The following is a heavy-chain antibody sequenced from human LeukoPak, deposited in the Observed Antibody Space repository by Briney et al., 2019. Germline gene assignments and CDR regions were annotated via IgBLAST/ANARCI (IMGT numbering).Heavy chain of an antibody. J-gene: IGHJ4*02. CDR1: GGSISSCY. CDR2: IYTSGST. CDR3: ARENYDILTGYYTFDY. Sequence: SETLSLTCTVSGGSISSCYWSWIRQPAGKGLEWIGRIYTSGSTNYNPSLRSRVTMSVDTSKNQFSLKLSSVTAADTAVYYCARENYDILTGYYTFDYWGQGTLVTVSS. D-gene: IGHD3-9*01. V-gene: IGHV4-4*07.